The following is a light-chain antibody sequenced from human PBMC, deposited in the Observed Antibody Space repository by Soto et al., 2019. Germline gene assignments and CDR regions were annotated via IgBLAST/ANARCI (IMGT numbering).Light chain of an antibody. V-gene: IGLV2-14*01. Sequence: QSVLTQPASVSGSPGQSITISCTGTSSDVGGFNYVSWYQQHPGKAPKLMIHEVSNRPSGVSNRFSGSKSGNTASLTISGLQAEDEADYHCSSYTSSSTWVFGGGTKVTVL. CDR1: SSDVGGFNY. CDR2: EVS. CDR3: SSYTSSSTWV. J-gene: IGLJ3*02.